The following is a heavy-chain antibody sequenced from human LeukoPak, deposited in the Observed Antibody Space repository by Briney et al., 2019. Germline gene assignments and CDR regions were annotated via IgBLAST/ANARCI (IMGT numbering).Heavy chain of an antibody. Sequence: SETLSLTCTVSGGSISSYYWSWIRQPPGKGLEWIGYIYYSGSTNYNPSLKSRVTISVDTSKNQSSLKLRSVTAADTAVYYCARDHFGDHMDVWGKGTTVTVSS. V-gene: IGHV4-59*01. CDR3: ARDHFGDHMDV. CDR1: GGSISSYY. D-gene: IGHD3-16*01. CDR2: IYYSGST. J-gene: IGHJ6*04.